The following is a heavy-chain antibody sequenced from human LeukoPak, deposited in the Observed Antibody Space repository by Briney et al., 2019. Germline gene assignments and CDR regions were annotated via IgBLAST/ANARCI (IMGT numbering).Heavy chain of an antibody. D-gene: IGHD6-19*01. Sequence: PRASVKVSCKASGYTFNSYYMHWVRQAPGQGLEWMGIINPSGDFTSYAQKFQGRVTMTKDTSTSTAYMELRSLRSDDTAVYYCARDPPVLEQWPKVRYYYYMDVWGKGTTVTVSS. CDR1: GYTFNSYY. CDR2: INPSGDFT. CDR3: ARDPPVLEQWPKVRYYYYMDV. V-gene: IGHV1-46*02. J-gene: IGHJ6*03.